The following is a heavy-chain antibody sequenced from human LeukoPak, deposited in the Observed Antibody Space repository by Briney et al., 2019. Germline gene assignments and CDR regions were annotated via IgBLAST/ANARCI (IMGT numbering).Heavy chain of an antibody. CDR1: GFTFSSYT. CDR2: ISYDGSNK. V-gene: IGHV3-30*04. Sequence: GSLRLSCAASGFTFSSYTMHWVRQAPGKGLEWVAVISYDGSNKYYADSVKGRFTISRDNSKNTLYLQMNSLRAEDTAVYYCAKDLMTTFPIWGQGTMVTVSS. CDR3: AKDLMTTFPI. J-gene: IGHJ3*02. D-gene: IGHD4-11*01.